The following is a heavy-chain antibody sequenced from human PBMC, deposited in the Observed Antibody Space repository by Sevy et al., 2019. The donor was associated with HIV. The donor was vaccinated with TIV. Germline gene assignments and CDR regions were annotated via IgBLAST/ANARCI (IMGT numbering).Heavy chain of an antibody. CDR3: AKDQNPYCSSTSCSSSSFDY. Sequence: GGSLRLSCAASGFTFSSYAMSWVRQAPVKGLEWVSALRGSGGSTDYADSVKGRFTISRDNSKNALYLQLNSLRAEDTAVYYCAKDQNPYCSSTSCSSSSFDYWGQGTLVTVSS. CDR1: GFTFSSYA. CDR2: LRGSGGST. D-gene: IGHD2-2*01. J-gene: IGHJ4*02. V-gene: IGHV3-23*01.